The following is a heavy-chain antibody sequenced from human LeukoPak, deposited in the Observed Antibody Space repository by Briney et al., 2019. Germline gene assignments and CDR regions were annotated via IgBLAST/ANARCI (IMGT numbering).Heavy chain of an antibody. CDR2: INHSGST. V-gene: IGHV4-34*01. J-gene: IGHJ5*02. Sequence: SETLSLTCAVYGGSLSEYYWSWIRQPPGKGLEWIGEINHSGSTNYNASLKSRVTISVDTSKNQFSPRLSSVTAADTAVYYCAPRGDIEHSYGYGKWFDPWGQGTRVTVSS. CDR3: APRGDIEHSYGYGKWFDP. CDR1: GGSLSEYY. D-gene: IGHD5-18*01.